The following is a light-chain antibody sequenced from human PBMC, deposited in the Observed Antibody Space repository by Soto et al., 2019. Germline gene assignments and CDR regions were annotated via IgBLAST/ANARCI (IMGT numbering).Light chain of an antibody. Sequence: QSVLTQPASVSGSPGQSITISCTGTSSDVGGYNYVSWYQQHPGKAPKLMIYDVSNRPSGVSNRFSGSKSGTTASLTISGLQAEDEADYYCSSYTSSSTLVFGGGTKRTVL. CDR1: SSDVGGYNY. V-gene: IGLV2-14*01. CDR3: SSYTSSSTLV. J-gene: IGLJ2*01. CDR2: DVS.